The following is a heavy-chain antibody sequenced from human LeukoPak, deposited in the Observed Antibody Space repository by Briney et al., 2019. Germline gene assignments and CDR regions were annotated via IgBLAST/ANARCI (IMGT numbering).Heavy chain of an antibody. Sequence: GGSLRLSCSASGFTFSTSWMSWVRQAPGKGLEWVANINQDESVKYYVDSVKGRFTISRDNAKNSLYLQINSLRAEDTAMYYCARDQSDSSGTYAGIDYWGQGTLVTVSS. J-gene: IGHJ4*02. CDR1: GFTFSTSW. CDR3: ARDQSDSSGTYAGIDY. V-gene: IGHV3-7*01. D-gene: IGHD2-2*01. CDR2: INQDESVK.